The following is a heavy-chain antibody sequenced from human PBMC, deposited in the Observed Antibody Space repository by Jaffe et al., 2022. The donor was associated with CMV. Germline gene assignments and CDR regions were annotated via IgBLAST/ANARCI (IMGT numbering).Heavy chain of an antibody. CDR1: GFIFDDYA. J-gene: IGHJ6*02. Sequence: EVRLVESGGGLVQPGRSLRLSCTTSGFIFDDYAMHWVRQVPGEGLEWVSSISWNSEIIGYADSVKGRFTTSRDNAKKSLYLQMNSLRVEDTALYFCARDSGRRGIDSYHYYYGMDVWGQGTTVTVS. D-gene: IGHD3-16*01. CDR3: ARDSGRRGIDSYHYYYGMDV. V-gene: IGHV3-9*01. CDR2: ISWNSEII.